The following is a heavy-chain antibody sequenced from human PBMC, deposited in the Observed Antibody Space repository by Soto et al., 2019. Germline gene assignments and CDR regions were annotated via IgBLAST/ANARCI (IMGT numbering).Heavy chain of an antibody. CDR2: IGGKSEDYVT. V-gene: IGHV3-73*01. Sequence: GGSLTLSCEASGFTFSDLAVHWVRQASGKGLEWVGRIGGKSEDYVTSYGESVRGRFSISRDDSKNTAYLQMNSLKTEDTAVFYCAKYSGTASIPAALGQGTLVTFSS. D-gene: IGHD1-26*01. CDR3: AKYSGTASIPAA. J-gene: IGHJ5*01. CDR1: GFTFSDLA.